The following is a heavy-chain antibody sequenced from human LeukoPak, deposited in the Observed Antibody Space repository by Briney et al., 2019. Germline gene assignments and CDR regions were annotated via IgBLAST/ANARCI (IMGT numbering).Heavy chain of an antibody. Sequence: GASVKVSCKASVYTFTDYYLYWVRQAPGQGLECMGWLNPNIGATNYAQKFQGRVTMTRDTSINTAYMELRSLSSDDTAVYYCARTRENSGYDYFDSWGQGTLVTVSS. J-gene: IGHJ4*02. CDR1: VYTFTDYY. V-gene: IGHV1-2*02. D-gene: IGHD5-12*01. CDR3: ARTRENSGYDYFDS. CDR2: LNPNIGAT.